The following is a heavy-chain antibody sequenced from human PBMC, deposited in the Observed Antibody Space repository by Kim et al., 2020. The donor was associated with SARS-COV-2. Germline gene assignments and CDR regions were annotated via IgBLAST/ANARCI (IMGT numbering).Heavy chain of an antibody. CDR1: GGSISSSSYY. D-gene: IGHD1-26*01. Sequence: SETLSLTCTVSGGSISSSSYYWGWIRQPPGKGLEWIGSIYYSGSTYYNPSLKSRVTISVDTSKNQFSLKLSSVTAADTAVYYCARDVWGGSYYTFDYYYYGMDVWGQGTTVTVSS. V-gene: IGHV4-39*07. CDR3: ARDVWGGSYYTFDYYYYGMDV. J-gene: IGHJ6*02. CDR2: IYYSGST.